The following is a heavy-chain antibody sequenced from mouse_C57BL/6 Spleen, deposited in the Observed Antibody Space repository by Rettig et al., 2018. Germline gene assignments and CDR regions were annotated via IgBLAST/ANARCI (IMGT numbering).Heavy chain of an antibody. CDR2: INPSNGAT. D-gene: IGHD2-14*01. V-gene: IGHV1-53*01. CDR3: ARRTYYRKGYAMDY. J-gene: IGHJ4*01. CDR1: DYSFNSYW. Sequence: QVQLQQPGTELVRPGTSVKLSCKASDYSFNSYWIHWVKQRPGQGLEWIGNINPSNGATNSNEKFKSKAALTVDKSSSTAYMQLSSLTSEDSAVYYCARRTYYRKGYAMDYWGQGTSVTVSS.